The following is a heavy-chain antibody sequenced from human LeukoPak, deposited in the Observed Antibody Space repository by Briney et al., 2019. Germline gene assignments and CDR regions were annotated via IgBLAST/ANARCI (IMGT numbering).Heavy chain of an antibody. CDR1: DGSFSGYY. V-gene: IGHV4-38-2*02. J-gene: IGHJ5*02. Sequence: SETLSLTCAVYDGSFSGYYWGWIRQPPGKGLEWLGSIHYSARIYYNPSLKSRLTISPDTSKNQFSLKLTSVTAADTAVYYCTREVRSAWASFDPWGQGTLVIVSS. CDR2: IHYSARI. CDR3: TREVRSAWASFDP. D-gene: IGHD1-26*01.